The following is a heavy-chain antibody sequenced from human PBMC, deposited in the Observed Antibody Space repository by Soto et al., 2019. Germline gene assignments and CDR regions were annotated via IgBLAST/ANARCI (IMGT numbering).Heavy chain of an antibody. CDR1: GGSTSSYY. CDR3: ADTPRY. V-gene: IGHV4-59*01. J-gene: IGHJ4*02. CDR2: IYYSGST. Sequence: SETLSLTCTVSGGSTSSYYWSWIRQPPGKGLEWIGYIYYSGSTDYSPSLKSRVTMSIDTSQNQVSLKLTSVTTADTAVYYCADTPRYWGQGTLVTVSS. D-gene: IGHD2-15*01.